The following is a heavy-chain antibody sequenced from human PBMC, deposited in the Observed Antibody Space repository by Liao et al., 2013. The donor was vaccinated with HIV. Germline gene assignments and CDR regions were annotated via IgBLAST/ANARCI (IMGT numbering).Heavy chain of an antibody. CDR3: ARDLKKILSGTYPKYYFDF. CDR1: GVSIGSGDVY. Sequence: QVQLQESGPGLVRPSQTLSLTCTVSGVSIGSGDVYWGWIRQPPGKGLEWIGYVYYTGTTYDNPSLKSRLTISVDTSKNQFSLRLSSVTAADTAVYYCARDLKKILSGTYPKYYFDFWAVAPWSLSPQ. CDR2: VYYTGTT. D-gene: IGHD1-26*01. V-gene: IGHV4-30-4*08. J-gene: IGHJ2*01.